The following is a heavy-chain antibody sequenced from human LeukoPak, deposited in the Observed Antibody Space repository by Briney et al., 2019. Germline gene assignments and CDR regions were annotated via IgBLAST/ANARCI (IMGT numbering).Heavy chain of an antibody. Sequence: ASVKVSCKASGYTFSGYYIHWVRQAPGQGLEWMGWINPNSGGTNYAQNFQGRVTMTRDTSISTAYMELSRLGSDDTAVYYYARSGPGAPYDYWGQGSLVTVSS. CDR2: INPNSGGT. D-gene: IGHD3-10*01. CDR1: GYTFSGYY. J-gene: IGHJ4*02. CDR3: ARSGPGAPYDY. V-gene: IGHV1-2*02.